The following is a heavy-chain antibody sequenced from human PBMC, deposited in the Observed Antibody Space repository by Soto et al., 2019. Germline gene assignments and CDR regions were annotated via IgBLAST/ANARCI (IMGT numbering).Heavy chain of an antibody. V-gene: IGHV1-69*12. CDR1: GGSFSSYT. Sequence: QVQLVQSGAVVKKPGSSVKVSCKASGGSFSSYTIAWVRQAPVQGLERMGGILPVFTTANYAQKFQGRITLTADVSTSTAYLELSTLRSEDTAMYYCPTEYIHNSVSGSPVSRPTRPWRWFDPWGQGTRVTVSS. CDR3: PTEYIHNSVSGSPVSRPTRPWRWFDP. D-gene: IGHD3-10*01. J-gene: IGHJ5*02. CDR2: ILPVFTTA.